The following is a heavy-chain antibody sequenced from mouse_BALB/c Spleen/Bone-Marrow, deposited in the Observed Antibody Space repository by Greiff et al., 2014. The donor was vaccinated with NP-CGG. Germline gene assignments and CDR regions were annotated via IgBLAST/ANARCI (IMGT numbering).Heavy chain of an antibody. V-gene: IGHV1S56*01. D-gene: IGHD2-13*01. CDR1: GYTSTSYY. CDR3: ARRGLLEDAMDY. J-gene: IGHJ4*01. CDR2: IYPGNVNT. Sequence: VQLQQSGPELVKPGASVRISCKASGYTSTSYYIHWVKQRPGQGLEWIGWIYPGNVNTKYNEKFKGKATLTADKSSSTAYMQLSSLTSEDSAVYFCARRGLLEDAMDYWGQGTSVTVSS.